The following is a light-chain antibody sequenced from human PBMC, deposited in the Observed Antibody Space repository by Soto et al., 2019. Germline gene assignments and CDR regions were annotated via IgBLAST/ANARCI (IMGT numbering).Light chain of an antibody. Sequence: AMQMTQSPSSLSSSVGDRVTITCRASQGIRSELGWYQQKPGKAPNLLIYTASTLRSGVPSRFSGSGSGTDFTLTISSLQPEDFATYYCIQDYNYPLTFGGGTKVDIK. CDR1: QGIRSE. CDR2: TAS. CDR3: IQDYNYPLT. J-gene: IGKJ4*01. V-gene: IGKV1-6*01.